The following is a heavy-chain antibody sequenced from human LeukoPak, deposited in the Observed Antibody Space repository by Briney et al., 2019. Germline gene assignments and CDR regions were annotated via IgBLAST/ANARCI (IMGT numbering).Heavy chain of an antibody. Sequence: SETLSLTCAVSGGPISSGDYSWSWIRQPPGKGLEWIGYIYHSGSTYYNPSLRSRVTISVDGSKNQFSLKVSSMTAADTAVYYCARYIAVTAFDIWGPGTMVTVSS. J-gene: IGHJ3*02. V-gene: IGHV4-30-2*01. CDR1: GGPISSGDYS. CDR3: ARYIAVTAFDI. CDR2: IYHSGST. D-gene: IGHD6-19*01.